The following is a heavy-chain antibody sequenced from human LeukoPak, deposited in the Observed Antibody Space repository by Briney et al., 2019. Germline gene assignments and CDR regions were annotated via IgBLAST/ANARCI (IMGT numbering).Heavy chain of an antibody. V-gene: IGHV1-2*02. D-gene: IGHD5-18*01. CDR1: GYTFTGYY. J-gene: IGHJ4*02. CDR3: ALSTLGYSYGFDY. CDR2: VNPNSGGT. Sequence: ASVKVSCKASGYTFTGYYMHWVRQAPGQGLEWMGWVNPNSGGTNYAQKFQGRVTMTRDTSISTAYMELSRLRSDDTAVYYRALSTLGYSYGFDYWGQGTLVTVSS.